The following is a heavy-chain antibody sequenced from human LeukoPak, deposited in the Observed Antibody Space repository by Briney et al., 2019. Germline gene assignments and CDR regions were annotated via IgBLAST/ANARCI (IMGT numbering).Heavy chain of an antibody. CDR3: AKPDSSSWYGRGFDY. CDR2: ISGSGDNT. CDR1: GFTFSSYA. Sequence: PGGSLRLSCAASGFTFSSYAMSWVRQAPGKGLEWVSAISGSGDNTYYADSVKGLFTISRDNSKNTLYLQMNSLRAEDTALYYCAKPDSSSWYGRGFDYWGQGILVTVSS. V-gene: IGHV3-23*01. J-gene: IGHJ4*02. D-gene: IGHD6-13*01.